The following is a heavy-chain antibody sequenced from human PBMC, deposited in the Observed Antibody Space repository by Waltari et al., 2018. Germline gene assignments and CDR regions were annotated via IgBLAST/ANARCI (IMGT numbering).Heavy chain of an antibody. CDR3: ARVGTVGKYYYYGMDV. J-gene: IGHJ6*02. CDR1: GGSISSGGYY. Sequence: QVQLQESGPGLVKPSQTLSLTCTVSGGSISSGGYYWSWIRQHPGKGLEWIGYIYHSGSTYYNPSLKSRVTISVDRSKNQFSLKLSSVTAADTAVYYCARVGTVGKYYYYGMDVWGQGTTVTVSS. V-gene: IGHV4-31*03. D-gene: IGHD4-17*01. CDR2: IYHSGST.